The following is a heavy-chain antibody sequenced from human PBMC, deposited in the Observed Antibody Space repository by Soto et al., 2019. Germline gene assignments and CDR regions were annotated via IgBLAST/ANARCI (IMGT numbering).Heavy chain of an antibody. CDR1: GGSISSSSYY. Sequence: QLQLQESGPGLMKPSETLSLTCTVSGGSISSSSYYWGWNRQPPGKGLEWIGSIYYSGSTYYNPSLKSRVTISVDTSKNQFSLKLSSVTAADTAVYYCARHDSRLVDSPVSHWGQGTLVTVSS. CDR3: ARHDSRLVDSPVSH. D-gene: IGHD3-22*01. J-gene: IGHJ4*02. V-gene: IGHV4-39*01. CDR2: IYYSGST.